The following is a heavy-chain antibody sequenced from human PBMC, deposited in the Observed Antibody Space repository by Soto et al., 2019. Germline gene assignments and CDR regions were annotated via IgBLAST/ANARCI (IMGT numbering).Heavy chain of an antibody. CDR3: ARAVNDFWSGFSYYFDF. CDR2: VHDSGTT. J-gene: IGHJ4*02. Sequence: SETLSLTCTVSGGSTSNYYWSWIRQPPGKGLEWIGYVHDSGTTYYNPSLKSRVTISLDPSKNHFSLKLTSVTAADTAMYYCARAVNDFWSGFSYYFDFWGQGNRVTVS. CDR1: GGSTSNYY. V-gene: IGHV4-59*01. D-gene: IGHD3-3*01.